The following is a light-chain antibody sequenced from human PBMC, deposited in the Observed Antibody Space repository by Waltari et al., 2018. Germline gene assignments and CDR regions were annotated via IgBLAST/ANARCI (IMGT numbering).Light chain of an antibody. CDR3: TSRDTSAKHFV. J-gene: IGLJ1*01. CDR2: GKN. V-gene: IGLV3-19*01. CDR1: SLRNYY. Sequence: SSDLTQDPAVSVALGQTVTITCQGDSLRNYYASWFQQKPGQAPLLVIIGKNKRPPGIPDRIPGSSSGNTAALTITGAQAEDEADYYCTSRDTSAKHFVFGTGTIVTVL.